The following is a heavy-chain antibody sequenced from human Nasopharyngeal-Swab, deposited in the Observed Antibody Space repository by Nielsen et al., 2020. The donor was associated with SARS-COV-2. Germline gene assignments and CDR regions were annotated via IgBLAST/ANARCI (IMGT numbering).Heavy chain of an antibody. Sequence: WIRQPPGKGLEWIGYIYYSGSTYYNPSLKSRVTISVDTSKNQFSLKLSSVTAADTAVCYCARDCKDSRGHYFDYWGQGTLVTVSS. D-gene: IGHD3-22*01. V-gene: IGHV4-31*02. J-gene: IGHJ4*02. CDR2: IYYSGST. CDR3: ARDCKDSRGHYFDY.